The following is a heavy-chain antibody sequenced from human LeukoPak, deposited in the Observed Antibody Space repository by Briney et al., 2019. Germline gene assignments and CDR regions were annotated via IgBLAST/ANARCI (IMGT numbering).Heavy chain of an antibody. CDR3: ARAANYIAVAGTAT. V-gene: IGHV1-69*10. Sequence: ASVKVSCKASGGTFSSYAISWVQQAPGQGLEWMGGIIPILGIANYAQKFQGRVTITADKSTSTAYMELSSLRSEDTAVYYCARAANYIAVAGTATWGQGTLVTVSS. D-gene: IGHD6-19*01. J-gene: IGHJ5*02. CDR1: GGTFSSYA. CDR2: IIPILGIA.